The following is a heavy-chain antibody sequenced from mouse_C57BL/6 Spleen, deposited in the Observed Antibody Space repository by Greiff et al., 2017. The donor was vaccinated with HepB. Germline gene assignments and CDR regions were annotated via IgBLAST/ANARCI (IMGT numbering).Heavy chain of an antibody. CDR3: ARWSYRMAY. V-gene: IGHV1-50*01. CDR2: IDPSDSYT. D-gene: IGHD1-1*01. Sequence: QVQLQQPGAELVKPGASVKLSCKASGYTFTSYWMPWVKQRPGQGLEWIGEIDPSDSYTNYNQKFKGKATLTVDTSSSTAYMQLSSLTSEDSAVNYGARWSYRMAYWGQGTLVTVSA. J-gene: IGHJ3*01. CDR1: GYTFTSYW.